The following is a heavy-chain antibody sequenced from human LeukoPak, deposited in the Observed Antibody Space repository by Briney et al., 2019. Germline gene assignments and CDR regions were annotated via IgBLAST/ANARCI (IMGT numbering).Heavy chain of an antibody. CDR2: IYYSGSA. Sequence: NPSETLSLTCTVSGDSIRSSYWSWLRQPPGKGLEWIGYIYYSGSANYSPSLKSRVTISLDTSQNQISLNLTSVTAADTAVYYCARSSGSGSRNYSYYPLDVWGQGTTVTVSS. CDR1: GDSIRSSY. J-gene: IGHJ6*02. V-gene: IGHV4-59*01. CDR3: ARSSGSGSRNYSYYPLDV. D-gene: IGHD3-10*01.